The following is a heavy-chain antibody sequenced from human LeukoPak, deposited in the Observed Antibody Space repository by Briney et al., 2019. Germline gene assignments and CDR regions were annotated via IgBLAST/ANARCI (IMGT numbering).Heavy chain of an antibody. D-gene: IGHD6-13*01. CDR1: GFSFSDYY. Sequence: GGSLRLSCAATGFSFSDYYMNWFRQVPGKGLEWISYISNSGGAMFYADSVKGRFTVSRDNSKNTLYLQMNSLRADDTAVYYCAKGASAGTLDYFDYWGQGTLVTVSS. J-gene: IGHJ4*02. CDR2: ISNSGGAM. V-gene: IGHV3-11*01. CDR3: AKGASAGTLDYFDY.